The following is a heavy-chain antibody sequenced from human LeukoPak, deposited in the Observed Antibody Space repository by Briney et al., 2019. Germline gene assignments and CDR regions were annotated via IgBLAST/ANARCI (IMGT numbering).Heavy chain of an antibody. CDR3: ARAGVAAAGTTSYYYYMDV. J-gene: IGHJ6*03. Sequence: PSETLSLTCTVSGGSISSYYWSWIRQPPGKGLEWIGYIYYSGSTNYNPSLKSRVTISVDTSKNQFSLKLSSVTAADTAVYYCARAGVAAAGTTSYYYYMDVWGKGTTVTVSS. D-gene: IGHD6-13*01. CDR2: IYYSGST. V-gene: IGHV4-59*01. CDR1: GGSISSYY.